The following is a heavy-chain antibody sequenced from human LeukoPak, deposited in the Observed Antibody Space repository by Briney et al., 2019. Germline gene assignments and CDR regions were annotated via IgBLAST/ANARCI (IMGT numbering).Heavy chain of an antibody. CDR1: GFTFSNHG. Sequence: PGGSLRLSCAASGFTFSNHGMNWVRQAPGKGLEWLSGVSPPGGGTYYADSVKGRFTISRDDSKNTLYLQMNSLRAEDTAGYYCAKVPDYWGQGTLVTVSS. CDR3: AKVPDY. J-gene: IGHJ4*02. CDR2: VSPPGGGT. V-gene: IGHV3-23*01.